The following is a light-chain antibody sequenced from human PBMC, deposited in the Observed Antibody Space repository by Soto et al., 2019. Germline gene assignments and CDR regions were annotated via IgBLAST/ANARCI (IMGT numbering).Light chain of an antibody. J-gene: IGKJ4*01. CDR2: GAS. V-gene: IGKV3-20*01. CDR1: QRVSSSY. CDR3: QPYNNWQLT. Sequence: EIVLTQSPGTLCLSPGERATLSCKASQRVSSSYLACYQQKPVQAPRLHIYGASSRATGIPDRFSGSGYGTHFIVTIKRLQSGDFAVYYCQPYNNWQLTFGGGTK.